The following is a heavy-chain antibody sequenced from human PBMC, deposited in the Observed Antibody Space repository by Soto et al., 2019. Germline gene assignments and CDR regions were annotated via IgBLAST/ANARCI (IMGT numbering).Heavy chain of an antibody. D-gene: IGHD2-15*01. Sequence: QVQLQQWGAGLLKPSETLSLTCAVYGGSFSGYYWSWIRQPPGKGLEWTGEINHSGSTNYNPSLKSRVTISVDTSKNQFSLKLSSVTAADTAVYYCARGAVVVVAATTSFDYWGQGTLVTVSS. CDR2: INHSGST. CDR1: GGSFSGYY. J-gene: IGHJ4*02. CDR3: ARGAVVVVAATTSFDY. V-gene: IGHV4-34*01.